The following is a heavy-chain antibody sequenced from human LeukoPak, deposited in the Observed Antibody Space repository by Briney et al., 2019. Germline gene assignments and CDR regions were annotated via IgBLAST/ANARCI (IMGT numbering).Heavy chain of an antibody. Sequence: GGSLRLSCAASGFSFRSHAMSWVRQAPGKGLEWVSSITSSGESTYYADSVKGRFTISRDNSKNTLYLQMNNLRAEDTAVYYCARDGGYGSYVSPSNWYFDLWGRGTLVTVSS. CDR1: GFSFRSHA. J-gene: IGHJ2*01. CDR2: ITSSGEST. D-gene: IGHD1-26*01. V-gene: IGHV3-23*01. CDR3: ARDGGYGSYVSPSNWYFDL.